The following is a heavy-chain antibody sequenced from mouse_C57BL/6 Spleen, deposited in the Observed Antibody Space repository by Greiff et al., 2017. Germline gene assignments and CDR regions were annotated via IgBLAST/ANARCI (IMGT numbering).Heavy chain of an antibody. D-gene: IGHD1-1*01. J-gene: IGHJ1*03. CDR3: ARGDYGSSYDGYFDV. Sequence: QVQLKQPGAELVKPGASVKLSCKASGYTFTSYWMHWVKQRPGQGLEWIGMIHPNSGSTNYNEKFKSKATLTVDKSSSTAYMQLSSLTSEDSAVYYCARGDYGSSYDGYFDVWGTGTTVTVSS. V-gene: IGHV1-64*01. CDR1: GYTFTSYW. CDR2: IHPNSGST.